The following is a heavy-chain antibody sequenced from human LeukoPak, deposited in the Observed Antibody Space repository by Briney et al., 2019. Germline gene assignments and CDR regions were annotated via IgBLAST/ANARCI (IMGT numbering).Heavy chain of an antibody. CDR1: GDSFSSNSAA. CDR3: ARGGYSYGLKYWFHP. CDR2: TYYRSKWYN. V-gene: IGHV6-1*01. J-gene: IGHJ5*02. Sequence: SQTLSLTCAISGDSFSSNSAAWNWIRQSPSRGLEWLGRTYYRSKWYNDYAVSVKSRITINPDTSKNQFSLQLNSVPPEDTAVYNCARGGYSYGLKYWFHPWRQGTLVTVSS. D-gene: IGHD5-18*01.